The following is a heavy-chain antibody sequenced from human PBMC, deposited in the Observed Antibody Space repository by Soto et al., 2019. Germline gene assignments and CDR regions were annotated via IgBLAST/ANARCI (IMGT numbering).Heavy chain of an antibody. CDR2: IYHSGST. J-gene: IGHJ6*02. Sequence: TLSLTCTVSGDSINSYYWSWIRQPPGKGLEWIGNIYHSGSTKYNPSLKSRVTISVDTSKTHFSLRLSSVTAADTAVYYCARDGGRYYAMDVWGQGTTVTVSS. CDR1: GDSINSYY. CDR3: ARDGGRYYAMDV. V-gene: IGHV4-59*01. D-gene: IGHD3-3*01.